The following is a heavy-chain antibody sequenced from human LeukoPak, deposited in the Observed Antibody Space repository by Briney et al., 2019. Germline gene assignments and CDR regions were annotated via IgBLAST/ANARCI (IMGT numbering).Heavy chain of an antibody. J-gene: IGHJ5*02. CDR3: ARARRWELLES. CDR1: GGSLSSGSYY. CDR2: IYYSGST. D-gene: IGHD1-26*01. V-gene: IGHV4-61*01. Sequence: SETLSLTCTVSGGSLSSGSYYWSWVRQPPGTGLEWIGYIYYSGSTNYNPSLKSRVTISVDTSKNQFSLKLSSVTAADTAVYYCARARRWELLESWGQGPLVTVSS.